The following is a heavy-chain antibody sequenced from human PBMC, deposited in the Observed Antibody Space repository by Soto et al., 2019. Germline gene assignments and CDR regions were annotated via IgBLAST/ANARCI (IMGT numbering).Heavy chain of an antibody. CDR1: GFTFSSYG. V-gene: IGHV3-30*03. CDR3: ALTPGYSSSLYNYYYYYGIEV. Sequence: PGWSLRLSCAASGFTFSSYGMHLVRQAPGKGLEWVAVISYDGSNKYYADSVKGRFTISRDNSKNTLYLQMNSLRAEDTAVYYCALTPGYSSSLYNYYYYYGIEVWGQGTPVTVSS. D-gene: IGHD6-13*01. J-gene: IGHJ6*02. CDR2: ISYDGSNK.